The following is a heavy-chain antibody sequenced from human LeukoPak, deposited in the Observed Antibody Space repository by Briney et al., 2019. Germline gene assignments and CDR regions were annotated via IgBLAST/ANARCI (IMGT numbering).Heavy chain of an antibody. CDR2: XXXXGST. J-gene: IGHJ5*02. D-gene: IGHD3-10*01. Sequence: SETLSLTCAVYGGSFSGYYWSWIRQPPGKGLXXXXXXXXXGSTNYNPSLKSRVTISVDTSKNQFSLKLSSVTAADTAVYYCARGRYYYGSGSYYPTRNWFDPWGQGTLVTVSS. CDR1: GGSFSGYY. V-gene: IGHV4-34*01. CDR3: ARGRYYYGSGSYYPTRNWFDP.